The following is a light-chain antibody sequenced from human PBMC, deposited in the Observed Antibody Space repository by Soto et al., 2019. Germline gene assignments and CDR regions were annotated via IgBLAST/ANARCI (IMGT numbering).Light chain of an antibody. CDR1: QSVSSN. V-gene: IGKV3-15*01. Sequence: EIVMTQSPATLSVSPGERATLSCRASQSVSSNLAWYQQKPGQAPRLLIYGASTRATGIPARFSGRGSGTDFTLTISRLEPEDFAVYYCQHYDTSPPWTFGQGTKVDIK. J-gene: IGKJ1*01. CDR2: GAS. CDR3: QHYDTSPPWT.